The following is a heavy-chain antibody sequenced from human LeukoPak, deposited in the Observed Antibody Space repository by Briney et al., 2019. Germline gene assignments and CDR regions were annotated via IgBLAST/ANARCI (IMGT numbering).Heavy chain of an antibody. Sequence: PGGSLRLSCTASGFTFSNYGMHWVRQAPGKGLEWAAVISPDGTDTYYSDPVKGRFTISKDNSKNTLFLQMNSLRAEDTAVYYCAKGVFGPRNTSFADFWGQGTLVTVSS. D-gene: IGHD2-2*02. V-gene: IGHV3-30*18. J-gene: IGHJ4*02. CDR2: ISPDGTDT. CDR1: GFTFSNYG. CDR3: AKGVFGPRNTSFADF.